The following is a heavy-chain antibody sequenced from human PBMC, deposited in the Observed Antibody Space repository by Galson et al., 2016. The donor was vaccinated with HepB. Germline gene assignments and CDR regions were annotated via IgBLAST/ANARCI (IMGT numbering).Heavy chain of an antibody. V-gene: IGHV3-13*01. CDR1: GFTFDDYT. CDR3: VRILYDRSARDYYGMDV. Sequence: SLRLSCAASGFTFDDYTTHWVRQAPGKGLEWVSAIGADGGTYYAGSVQGRFTISRENAKNSLYLQMNSLRAGDTAVYYCVRILYDRSARDYYGMDVWGQGITVTVSS. CDR2: IGADGGT. J-gene: IGHJ6*02. D-gene: IGHD3-22*01.